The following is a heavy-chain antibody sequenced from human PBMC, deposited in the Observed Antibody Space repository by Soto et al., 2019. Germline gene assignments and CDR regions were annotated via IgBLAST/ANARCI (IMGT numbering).Heavy chain of an antibody. Sequence: EVQLVESGGGLIQPGGSLRLSCAASGFTVSSNYMSWVRQAPGKGLEWVSVIYSGGSTYYADSVKGRFTISRDNSKNTLYLQMNSLRAEDTAVYYCARASLSSGWELGVYYFDYWGQGTLVTVSS. CDR3: ARASLSSGWELGVYYFDY. D-gene: IGHD6-19*01. CDR2: IYSGGST. CDR1: GFTVSSNY. V-gene: IGHV3-53*01. J-gene: IGHJ4*02.